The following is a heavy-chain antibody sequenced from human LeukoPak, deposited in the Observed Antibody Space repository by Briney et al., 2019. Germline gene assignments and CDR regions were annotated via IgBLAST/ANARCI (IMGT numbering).Heavy chain of an antibody. V-gene: IGHV1-69*06. CDR2: IIPIFGTA. CDR3: ARGYSYGYVGTYFDY. Sequence: SVKVSCKASGGTFSSYAISWVRQAPGQGLEWMGGIIPIFGTANYAQKFQGRVTITADKSTSTAYMELSSMRSEDTAVYYCARGYSYGYVGTYFDYWGQGTLVTVSS. D-gene: IGHD5-18*01. CDR1: GGTFSSYA. J-gene: IGHJ4*02.